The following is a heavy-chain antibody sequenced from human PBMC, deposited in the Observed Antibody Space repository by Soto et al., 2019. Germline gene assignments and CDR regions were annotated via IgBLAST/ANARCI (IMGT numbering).Heavy chain of an antibody. D-gene: IGHD6-13*01. Sequence: PSETLSLTCAVSGGSISSGGYSWSWIRQPPGKGLEWIGYIYHSGSIYYNPSLKSRVTISVDTSKNQFSLKLSSVTAADTAVYYCARDQKVGTLYLYYYGMDVWGQGTTVTVS. CDR1: GGSISSGGYS. J-gene: IGHJ6*02. CDR2: IYHSGSI. V-gene: IGHV4-30-2*05. CDR3: ARDQKVGTLYLYYYGMDV.